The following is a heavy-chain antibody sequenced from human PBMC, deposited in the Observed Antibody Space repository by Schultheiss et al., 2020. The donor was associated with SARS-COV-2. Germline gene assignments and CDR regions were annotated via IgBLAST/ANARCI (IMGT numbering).Heavy chain of an antibody. V-gene: IGHV3-23*01. Sequence: GGSLRLSCAASGFTFSTYAMSWVRQAPGKGLEWVSGIVGSGFDTYYADSVKGRFIMTRDNSNNTLYLQMNSLRAEDTAVYYCARVVGYSSSSYTDAFDIWGQGTMVTVSS. CDR2: IVGSGFDT. CDR3: ARVVGYSSSSYTDAFDI. CDR1: GFTFSTYA. J-gene: IGHJ3*02. D-gene: IGHD6-6*01.